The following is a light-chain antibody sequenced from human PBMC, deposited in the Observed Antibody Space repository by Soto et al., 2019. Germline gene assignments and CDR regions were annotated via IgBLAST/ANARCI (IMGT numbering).Light chain of an antibody. CDR1: NSDVGSHNF. Sequence: QSALTQPSSVSGSPGQSITISCTGTNSDVGSHNFVSWYQQYPGKAPKLLIYEASKRPSGLSYRFSGSKSGNTASLTISGRQAEDAADYYCCSLTNGATWVFGGGTKVTVL. CDR3: CSLTNGATWV. V-gene: IGLV2-23*01. J-gene: IGLJ3*02. CDR2: EAS.